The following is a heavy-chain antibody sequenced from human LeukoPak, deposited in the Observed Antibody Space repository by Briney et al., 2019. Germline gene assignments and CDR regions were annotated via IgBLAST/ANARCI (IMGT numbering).Heavy chain of an antibody. J-gene: IGHJ6*04. CDR3: ARFGLFSDDRHFLDV. CDR2: INHSGST. Sequence: PSETLSLTCAVYGGSFSGYYWSWIRQPPGKGLEWIGEINHSGSTNYNPSLQSRVTMSLDTSRNQFSLTLTSVTTADTAVYFCARFGLFSDDRHFLDVWVKGTTVTVSS. V-gene: IGHV4-34*01. D-gene: IGHD3/OR15-3a*01. CDR1: GGSFSGYY.